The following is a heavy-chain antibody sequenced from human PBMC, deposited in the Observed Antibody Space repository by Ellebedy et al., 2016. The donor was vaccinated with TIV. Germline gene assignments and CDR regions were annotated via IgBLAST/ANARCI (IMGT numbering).Heavy chain of an antibody. CDR2: MFHSGST. J-gene: IGHJ4*02. Sequence: SETLSLXCTVSGYSISSGYYWGWIRQPPGQGLEWIGSMFHSGSTYYNPSLKSRVTISVDTTKNQWSLRLRSVTAADTAVYFCARAVYSDILTGHYYFDYWGQGTLVTVSS. V-gene: IGHV4-38-2*02. CDR3: ARAVYSDILTGHYYFDY. CDR1: GYSISSGYY. D-gene: IGHD3-9*01.